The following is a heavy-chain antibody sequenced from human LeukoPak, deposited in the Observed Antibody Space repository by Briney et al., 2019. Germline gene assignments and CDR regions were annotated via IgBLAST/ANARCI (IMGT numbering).Heavy chain of an antibody. D-gene: IGHD5-12*01. CDR1: GFTFSSYA. CDR3: VKEGNVDIVATILGLFDY. CDR2: ISSNGGST. J-gene: IGHJ4*02. V-gene: IGHV3-64D*06. Sequence: GGSLRLSCSASGFTFSSYAMHWVRRAPGKGLEYVSAISSNGGSTYYADSVKGRFTISRDNSKNTLYLQMSSLRAEDTAVYYCVKEGNVDIVATILGLFDYWGQGTLVTVSS.